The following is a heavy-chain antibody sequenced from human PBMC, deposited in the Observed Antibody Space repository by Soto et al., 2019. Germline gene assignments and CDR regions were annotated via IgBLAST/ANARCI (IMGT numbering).Heavy chain of an antibody. CDR1: GFTFSSYW. D-gene: IGHD1-26*01. CDR3: VRGYSGTYRIDY. V-gene: IGHV3-74*01. CDR2: INNDGTTT. Sequence: GGSLRLSCAASGFTFSSYWMHWVRQAPGRGLVWVSRINNDGTTTTYADSVKGRFTISRDDAKNTLYLEMNSLRVEDTAVYYCVRGYSGTYRIDYWGQGTPVTVSS. J-gene: IGHJ4*02.